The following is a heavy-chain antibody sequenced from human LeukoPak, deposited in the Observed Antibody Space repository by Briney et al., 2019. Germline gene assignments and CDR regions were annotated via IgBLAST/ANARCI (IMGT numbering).Heavy chain of an antibody. Sequence: PWGSLRLSCAASGFIFSYYGMHWVRQAPGKGLEWVAVIWYDGSNRYYADSLKGRFTISRDNSKNMLYLQMNSLTADDTAVYYCARDPLGVLSYFDYWGQGTQVTVSS. J-gene: IGHJ4*02. V-gene: IGHV3-33*01. CDR1: GFIFSYYG. CDR3: ARDPLGVLSYFDY. CDR2: IWYDGSNR. D-gene: IGHD3-16*01.